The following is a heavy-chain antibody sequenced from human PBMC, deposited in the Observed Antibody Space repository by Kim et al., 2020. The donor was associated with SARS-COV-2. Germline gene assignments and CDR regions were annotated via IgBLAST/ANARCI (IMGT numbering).Heavy chain of an antibody. D-gene: IGHD1-26*01. CDR2: IRSKAYSGTT. Sequence: GGSLRLSCTASGFTFGDYAMSWFRQAPGKGLEWVGFIRSKAYSGTTEYAASVKGRFTISRDDSKSIAYLQMNSLKTEDTAVYYCTRASYSGSWFFDYWGQGTLVTVSS. J-gene: IGHJ4*02. CDR1: GFTFGDYA. V-gene: IGHV3-49*03. CDR3: TRASYSGSWFFDY.